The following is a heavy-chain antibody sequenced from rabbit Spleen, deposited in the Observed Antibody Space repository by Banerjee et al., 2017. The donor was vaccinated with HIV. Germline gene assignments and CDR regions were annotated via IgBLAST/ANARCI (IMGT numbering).Heavy chain of an antibody. D-gene: IGHD2-1*01. CDR2: IYAVKGTT. J-gene: IGHJ3*01. Sequence: QEQLEESGGDLVKPEGSLTLTCKASGFDFSSAYWMCWVRQAPGKGLEWIGIIYAVKGTTDYANWVNGRFTISSDNAQNTVDLQMNSLTAADTATYFCARARDTYDDVGDYARLDLWGQGTLVTVS. V-gene: IGHV1S45*01. CDR3: ARARDTYDDVGDYARLDL. CDR1: GFDFSSAYW.